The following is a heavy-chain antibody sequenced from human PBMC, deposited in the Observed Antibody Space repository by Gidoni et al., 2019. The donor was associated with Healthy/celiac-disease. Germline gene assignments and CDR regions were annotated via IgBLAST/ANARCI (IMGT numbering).Heavy chain of an antibody. CDR1: GFTFSSYG. Sequence: QVQLVESGGGVVQPGRSLRLSCAASGFTFSSYGMPWVRQAPGKGLEWVEVIWYDGSNKYYADSVKGRFTISRDNSKNTLYLQMNSLRAEDTAVYYCARDGDCSSTSCYGGFDPWGQGTLVTVSS. CDR2: IWYDGSNK. V-gene: IGHV3-33*01. D-gene: IGHD2-2*03. CDR3: ARDGDCSSTSCYGGFDP. J-gene: IGHJ5*02.